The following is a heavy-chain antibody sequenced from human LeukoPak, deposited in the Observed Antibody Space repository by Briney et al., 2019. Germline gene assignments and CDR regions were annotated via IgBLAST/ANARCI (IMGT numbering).Heavy chain of an antibody. D-gene: IGHD3-22*01. V-gene: IGHV3-23*01. CDR2: ISGSGSST. Sequence: GGSLTLSCAASGLTFSDYAMSWVRQPPGKGLEWVSAISGSGSSTYYPDSVKGRFTLSRDNSKNTLYLQMDSLRAEDTAFYYCTKFTGNGGYPDYWGQGTLVTVTS. J-gene: IGHJ4*02. CDR1: GLTFSDYA. CDR3: TKFTGNGGYPDY.